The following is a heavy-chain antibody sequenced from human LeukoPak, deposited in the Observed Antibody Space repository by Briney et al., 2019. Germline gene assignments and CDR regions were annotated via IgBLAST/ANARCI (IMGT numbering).Heavy chain of an antibody. D-gene: IGHD6-13*01. J-gene: IGHJ6*02. Sequence: GGSLRLSCADSGFTFSNYWMHWVGQAPGKGLVWVSRIIPDGSITRYPHSVKGRFTISRDHANNTLYLQMNSLRADDTALYYCARDSFEAGIYYRMDVWGQGTTVTVSS. CDR2: IIPDGSIT. V-gene: IGHV3-74*01. CDR3: ARDSFEAGIYYRMDV. CDR1: GFTFSNYW.